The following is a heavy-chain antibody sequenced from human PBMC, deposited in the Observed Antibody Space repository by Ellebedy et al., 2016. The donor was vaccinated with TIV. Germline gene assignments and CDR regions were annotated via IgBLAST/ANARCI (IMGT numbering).Heavy chain of an antibody. V-gene: IGHV4-34*01. CDR2: INHSGST. CDR3: ARSGGSWYYYGMDV. D-gene: IGHD2-15*01. J-gene: IGHJ6*02. Sequence: SETLSLXXAVYGGSFSGHYWSWIRQPPGKGLEWIGEINHSGSTNYNPSLKSRVTISVDTSKNQFSLKLSSVTAADTAVYYCARSGGSWYYYGMDVWGQGTTVTVSS. CDR1: GGSFSGHY.